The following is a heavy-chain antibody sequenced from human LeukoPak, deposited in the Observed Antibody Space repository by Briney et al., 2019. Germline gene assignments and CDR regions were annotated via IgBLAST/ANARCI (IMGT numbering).Heavy chain of an antibody. D-gene: IGHD6-19*01. Sequence: GGSLRLSCAASGFTFSSYAMSWVRQAPGEGLEWVSAISGSGGSTYYADSVKGRFTISRDNSKNTLYLQMNSLRAEDTAVYYCAKRGVRIAVAVGGIDYWGQGTLVTVSS. CDR2: ISGSGGST. V-gene: IGHV3-23*01. J-gene: IGHJ4*02. CDR1: GFTFSSYA. CDR3: AKRGVRIAVAVGGIDY.